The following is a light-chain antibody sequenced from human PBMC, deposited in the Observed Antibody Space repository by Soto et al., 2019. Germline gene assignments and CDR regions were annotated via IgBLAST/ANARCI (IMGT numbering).Light chain of an antibody. V-gene: IGKV3-20*01. Sequence: EIVLTQSPATLSLSPGERATLSCRASQSVNNDFLAWYQQKPGHAPRLLIYAGSYRATGIADRVSGSGSGTDFTLTLSRLEPEDFAVYYCKQYGSSPLTFGGGTKVEIK. CDR3: KQYGSSPLT. CDR2: AGS. CDR1: QSVNNDF. J-gene: IGKJ4*02.